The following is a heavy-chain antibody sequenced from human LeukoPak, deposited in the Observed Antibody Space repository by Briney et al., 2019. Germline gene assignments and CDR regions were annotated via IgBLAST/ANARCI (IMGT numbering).Heavy chain of an antibody. Sequence: SETLSLTCTVSGGSISSYYWSWIRQPPGKGLGWIGNIYYSGSTNYNPSLESRVTISEDTSKNQISLKLSSVTAADTAIYYCARRSWYVDYWGQGTLVTVSS. V-gene: IGHV4-59*08. D-gene: IGHD6-13*01. CDR2: IYYSGST. J-gene: IGHJ4*02. CDR3: ARRSWYVDY. CDR1: GGSISSYY.